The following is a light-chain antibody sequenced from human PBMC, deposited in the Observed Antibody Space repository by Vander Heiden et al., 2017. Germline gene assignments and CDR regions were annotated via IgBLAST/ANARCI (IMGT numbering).Light chain of an antibody. CDR3: LQLNSYPWT. V-gene: IGKV1-9*01. CDR2: EVS. J-gene: IGKJ1*01. CDR1: QDISSY. Sequence: TQLTQSPSFLSASVPARVTITCRVSQDISSYFAWYQQKPGKAPKLLIYEVSTLQSGVPSRFSGGGSGTEFTLTISSLQPEEFATYYCLQLNSYPWTFGQGTKVEIK.